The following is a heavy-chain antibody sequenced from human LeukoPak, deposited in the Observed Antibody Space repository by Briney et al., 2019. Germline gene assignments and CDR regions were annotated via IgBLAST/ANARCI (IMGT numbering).Heavy chain of an antibody. V-gene: IGHV3-74*01. D-gene: IGHD3-10*01. CDR2: ISSDGRTT. J-gene: IGHJ4*02. CDR1: GFTLSSYW. CDR3: TRGPYFGSATYYNDY. Sequence: PGGSLRLSCAASGFTLSSYWMNWLRQGPGKGLVWVSRISSDGRTTSYADSVKGRFTISRDNAKNTLYLQMNSLRAEDTAVYYCTRGPYFGSATYYNDYWGQGTLVTVSS.